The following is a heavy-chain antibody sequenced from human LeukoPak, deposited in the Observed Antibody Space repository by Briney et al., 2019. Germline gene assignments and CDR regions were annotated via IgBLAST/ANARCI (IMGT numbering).Heavy chain of an antibody. CDR3: AKSPAPTGTFDY. D-gene: IGHD2-8*02. J-gene: IGHJ4*02. V-gene: IGHV3-9*01. CDR2: ISWNSGSI. CDR1: GFTFDDYA. Sequence: GGSLRLSCAASGFTFDDYAMHWVRQAPGKGLEWVSGISWNSGSIGYADSVKDRFTISRDNAKNSLYLQMNSLRAEDTALYYCAKSPAPTGTFDYWGQGTLVTVSS.